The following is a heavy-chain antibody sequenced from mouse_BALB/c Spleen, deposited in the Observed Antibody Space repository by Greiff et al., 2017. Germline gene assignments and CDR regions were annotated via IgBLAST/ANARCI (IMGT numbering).Heavy chain of an antibody. CDR2: ISSGSSTI. CDR3: ARLGPYGNYWYFDV. CDR1: GFTFSSFG. D-gene: IGHD2-10*02. Sequence: EVQLQESGGGLVQPGGSRKLSCAASGFTFSSFGMHWVRQAPEKGLEWVAYISSGSSTIYYADTVKGRFTISRDNPKNTLFLQMTSLRSEDTAMYYCARLGPYGNYWYFDVWGAGTTVTVSS. J-gene: IGHJ1*01. V-gene: IGHV5-17*02.